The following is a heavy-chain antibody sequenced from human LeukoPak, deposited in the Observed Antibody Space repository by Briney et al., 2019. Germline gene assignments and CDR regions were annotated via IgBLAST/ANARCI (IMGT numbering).Heavy chain of an antibody. Sequence: GGSLRLSCATSGFTFTDYYMSWIRQAPGKGLEWVSYVSSSSRLIYYADSVKGRFTISRDNAKNSLYLQMNSLRAEDTAIYYCASRWGYSFDHWGQGTLVTVSS. CDR2: VSSSSRLI. CDR3: ASRWGYSFDH. CDR1: GFTFTDYY. J-gene: IGHJ4*02. D-gene: IGHD3-16*01. V-gene: IGHV3-11*01.